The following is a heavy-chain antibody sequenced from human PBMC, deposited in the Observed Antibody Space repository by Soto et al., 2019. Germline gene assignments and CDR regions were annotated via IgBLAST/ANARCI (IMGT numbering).Heavy chain of an antibody. J-gene: IGHJ5*02. V-gene: IGHV4-59*01. Sequence: PSETLSLTCTVSGGSISSYYWSWIRQPPGKGLEWIGYIYYSGSTNYNPSLKSRVTISVDTSKNQFSLKLSSVTAADTAVYYCERDLWIAAAGPWFDPWGQGTLVTVYS. CDR2: IYYSGST. CDR1: GGSISSYY. CDR3: ERDLWIAAAGPWFDP. D-gene: IGHD6-13*01.